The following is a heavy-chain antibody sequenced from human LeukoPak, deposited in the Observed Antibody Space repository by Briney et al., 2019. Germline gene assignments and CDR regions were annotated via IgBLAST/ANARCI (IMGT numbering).Heavy chain of an antibody. J-gene: IGHJ6*02. CDR3: ATTGGVGSNPYYYYYGMDV. V-gene: IGHV3-53*01. Sequence: PGGSLRLSCAASGFTVSSNYMSWVRQAPGKGLEWVSVIYSGGSTYYADSVKGRFTISRDNSKNTLYLQMNSLRAEDTAVYYCATTGGVGSNPYYYYYGMDVWGQGTTVTVSS. CDR1: GFTVSSNY. D-gene: IGHD3-10*01. CDR2: IYSGGST.